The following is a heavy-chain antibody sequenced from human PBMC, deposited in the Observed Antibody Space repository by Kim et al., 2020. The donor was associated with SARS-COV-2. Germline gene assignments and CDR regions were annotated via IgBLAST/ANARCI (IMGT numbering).Heavy chain of an antibody. J-gene: IGHJ5*02. CDR3: ERGAGQPNWFDP. V-gene: IGHV6-1*01. CDR2: TYYWSKWYN. D-gene: IGHD3-16*01. Sequence: SQTLSLTCAISGDSVSSNSAAGNWVSQSPSRGLEWVGRTYYWSKWYNDYAGSVKSRITINPDTCKNQVSLQLNSVTPEDTAVYYGERGAGQPNWFDPWGQGTLVTVSS. CDR1: GDSVSSNSAA.